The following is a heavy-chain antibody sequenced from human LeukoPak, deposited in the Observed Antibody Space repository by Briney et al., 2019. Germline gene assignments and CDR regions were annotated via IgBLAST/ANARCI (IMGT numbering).Heavy chain of an antibody. CDR2: IRQDESEI. CDR1: GFTFSSHW. Sequence: GGSLRLSCAASGFTFSSHWMSWVRQAPGKGLEWVASIRQDESEIHYVDSVKGRFTISRDNAKNSLYLQMNSLRAEDTALYYCAKVGSVRCGGDCYLSYWGQGTLVTVSS. J-gene: IGHJ4*02. V-gene: IGHV3-7*03. CDR3: AKVGSVRCGGDCYLSY. D-gene: IGHD2-21*02.